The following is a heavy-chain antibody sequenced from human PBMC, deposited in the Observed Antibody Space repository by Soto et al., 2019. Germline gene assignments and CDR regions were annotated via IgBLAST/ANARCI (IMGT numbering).Heavy chain of an antibody. CDR1: GGSISSGDYY. J-gene: IGHJ4*02. CDR2: IYYSGST. CDR3: ARVGGFGATTIDY. V-gene: IGHV4-30-4*01. D-gene: IGHD3-10*01. Sequence: SETLSLTCTVSGGSISSGDYYWSWNRQPPGKGLEWIGYIYYSGSTYYNPSLKSRVTISVDTSKNQFSLKLSSVTAADTAVYYCARVGGFGATTIDYWGQGTLVTVS.